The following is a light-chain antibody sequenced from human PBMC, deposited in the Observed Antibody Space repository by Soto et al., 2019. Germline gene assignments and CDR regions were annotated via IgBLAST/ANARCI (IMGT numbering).Light chain of an antibody. Sequence: DIQMTQSPSTLSASVGDRVTITCRASQSISSWLAWYQQKPGKAPKLLIYKASTVESGVPTRFSGSGSVTDITIAISSLEPDDSATYYSKQYNANWTFGQGTKVEIK. V-gene: IGKV1-5*03. CDR1: QSISSW. J-gene: IGKJ1*01. CDR2: KAS. CDR3: KQYNANWT.